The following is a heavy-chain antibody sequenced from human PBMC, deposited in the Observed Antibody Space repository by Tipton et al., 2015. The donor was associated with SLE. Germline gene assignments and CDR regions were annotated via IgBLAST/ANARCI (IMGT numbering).Heavy chain of an antibody. CDR3: AREGNQQLRY. D-gene: IGHD6-13*01. Sequence: TLSLTCTVSGGSISSYYWSWIRQPPGKGLEWIGYIYYSGSTNYNPSLKSRVTISVDTSKNQFSLKLSSVTAADTAVYYCAREGNQQLRYWGQGTLVTVSS. CDR2: IYYSGST. CDR1: GGSISSYY. V-gene: IGHV4-59*12. J-gene: IGHJ4*02.